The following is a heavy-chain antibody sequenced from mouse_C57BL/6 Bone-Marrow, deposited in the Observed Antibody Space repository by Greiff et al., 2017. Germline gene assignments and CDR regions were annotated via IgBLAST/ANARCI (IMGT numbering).Heavy chain of an antibody. CDR3: AREGTAPSWFAY. Sequence: QVQLQQSGAELARPGASVKLSCKASGYTFTSYGISWVKQRTGQGLEWIGGIYPRSGNTYYNEKFKGKATLTADKSSSTAYMELRSLTSEDSAVYFCAREGTAPSWFAYWGQGTLVTVSA. CDR1: GYTFTSYG. J-gene: IGHJ3*01. CDR2: IYPRSGNT. D-gene: IGHD3-3*01. V-gene: IGHV1-81*01.